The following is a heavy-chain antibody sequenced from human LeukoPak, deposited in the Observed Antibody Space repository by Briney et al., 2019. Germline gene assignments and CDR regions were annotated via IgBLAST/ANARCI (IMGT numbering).Heavy chain of an antibody. J-gene: IGHJ5*02. CDR2: ISGSGGST. Sequence: GGSLRLSCAASGFTFSSYAISWVRQAPGKGLEWVSGISGSGGSTYYADSVKGRFTISRDNSKNTLYLQMNSLRAEDTAVYYCAKDLRITMGPNWFDPWGQGTLVTVSS. CDR3: AKDLRITMGPNWFDP. D-gene: IGHD3-10*01. CDR1: GFTFSSYA. V-gene: IGHV3-23*01.